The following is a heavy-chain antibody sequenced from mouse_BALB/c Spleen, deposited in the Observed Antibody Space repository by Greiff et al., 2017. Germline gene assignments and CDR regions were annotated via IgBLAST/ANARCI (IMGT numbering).Heavy chain of an antibody. CDR2: IRLKSNNYAT. Sequence: EVHLVESGGGLVQPGGSMKLSCVASGFTFSNYWMNWVRQSPEKGLEWVAEIRLKSNNYATHYAESVKGRFTISRDDSKSSVYLQMNNLRAEDTGIYYCTRDGSWFAYWGQGTLVTVSA. V-gene: IGHV6-6*02. CDR3: TRDGSWFAY. J-gene: IGHJ3*01. CDR1: GFTFSNYW. D-gene: IGHD1-2*01.